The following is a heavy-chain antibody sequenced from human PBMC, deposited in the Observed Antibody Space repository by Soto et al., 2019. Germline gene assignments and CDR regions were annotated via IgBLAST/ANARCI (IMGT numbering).Heavy chain of an antibody. CDR1: GYTFTSYG. Sequence: QVQLVQSGAEVKKPGASVKVSCKASGYTFTSYGISWVRQAPGQGLEWMGWISAYNGNTNYAQKLQGRVTMTTDTSTSTAYMERRSLRSDDTAVYYGARVKYSPPYYYDDGMAGWGQGTAVPVSS. V-gene: IGHV1-18*01. J-gene: IGHJ6*02. CDR3: ARVKYSPPYYYDDGMAG. D-gene: IGHD5-18*01. CDR2: ISAYNGNT.